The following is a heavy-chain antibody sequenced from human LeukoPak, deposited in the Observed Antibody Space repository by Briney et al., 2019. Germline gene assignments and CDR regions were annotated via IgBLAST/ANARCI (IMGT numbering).Heavy chain of an antibody. V-gene: IGHV3-49*04. CDR2: IRSKAYGGTT. J-gene: IGHJ4*02. Sequence: GGSLRLSYTASGFTFGDYAVSWVRQAPGKGLEWVGFIRSKAYGGTTEYAASVKGRFTISRDDSKSIAYLQLNSLKTEDTAVYCCARFVPYFDYWGQGTLVTVSS. CDR1: GFTFGDYA. CDR3: ARFVPYFDY. D-gene: IGHD3-10*01.